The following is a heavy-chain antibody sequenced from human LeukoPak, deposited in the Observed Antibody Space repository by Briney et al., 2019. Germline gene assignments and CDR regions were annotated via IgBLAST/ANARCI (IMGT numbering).Heavy chain of an antibody. V-gene: IGHV3-74*01. J-gene: IGHJ4*02. CDR3: AKDSSSGWSTFDY. CDR1: GFTFSSYW. Sequence: GGSLRLSCAASGFTFSSYWMHWVRQAPGKGLVWVSRINSDGSSTSYADSAKGRFTISRDNSKNTLYLQMNSLRAEDTAVYYCAKDSSSGWSTFDYWGQGTLVTVSS. D-gene: IGHD6-19*01. CDR2: INSDGSST.